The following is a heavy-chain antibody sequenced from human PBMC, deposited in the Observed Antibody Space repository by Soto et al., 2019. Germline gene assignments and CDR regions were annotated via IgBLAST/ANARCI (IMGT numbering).Heavy chain of an antibody. D-gene: IGHD3-3*01. CDR1: GYTFSSYY. J-gene: IGHJ6*03. Sequence: ASVKVSCKASGYTFSSYYMHWVRQAPGQGLEWKGKINPSGGKTNYAQKIKGRVNITRDKTKSKDYKEMSSLRYEDTAVYYCARQGWDFGVVTAYYYYMDVWGKGTTVTVSS. V-gene: IGHV1-46*01. CDR3: ARQGWDFGVVTAYYYYMDV. CDR2: INPSGGKT.